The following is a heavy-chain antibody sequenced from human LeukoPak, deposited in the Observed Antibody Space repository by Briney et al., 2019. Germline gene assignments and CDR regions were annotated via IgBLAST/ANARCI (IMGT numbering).Heavy chain of an antibody. CDR3: ARGTVTTGYGMDV. V-gene: IGHV4-30-2*01. J-gene: IGHJ6*02. D-gene: IGHD4-17*01. CDR2: IYHSGST. Sequence: SQTLSLTCAVSGGSISSGGYSWSWIRQPPGKGLEWIGYIYHSGSTYYNPSLKSRVTISVDRSKNQFSLKLGSVTAADTAVYYCARGTVTTGYGMDVWGQGTTVTVSS. CDR1: GGSISSGGYS.